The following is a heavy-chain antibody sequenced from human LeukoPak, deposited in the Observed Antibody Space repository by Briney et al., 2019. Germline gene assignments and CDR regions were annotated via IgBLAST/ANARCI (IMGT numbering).Heavy chain of an antibody. CDR1: GGTFSSYA. D-gene: IGHD1-26*01. V-gene: IGHV1-69*04. Sequence: ASVNVSCKASGGTFSSYAISWVRQAPGQGLEWMGRIIPILGIANYAQKFQGRVTITADKSTSTAYMELSSLRSEDTAVYYCARSAERKVGATTADYWGQGTLVTVSS. CDR2: IIPILGIA. CDR3: ARSAERKVGATTADY. J-gene: IGHJ4*02.